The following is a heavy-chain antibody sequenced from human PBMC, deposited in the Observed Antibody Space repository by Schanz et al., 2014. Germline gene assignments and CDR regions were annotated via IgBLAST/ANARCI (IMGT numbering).Heavy chain of an antibody. V-gene: IGHV3-33*01. D-gene: IGHD2-8*01. Sequence: QVQLVESGGGVVQPGRSLRLSCATSGLNFDYYGMNWVRQAPGKGLEWVANIGYDGSEKYYVDSVKGRFTISRDNAKNSLWLQMNSLRADDTAVYYCVRDRGFCANDICWLRYYMDVWGKGTTVTVSS. CDR1: GLNFDYYG. J-gene: IGHJ6*03. CDR3: VRDRGFCANDICWLRYYMDV. CDR2: IGYDGSEK.